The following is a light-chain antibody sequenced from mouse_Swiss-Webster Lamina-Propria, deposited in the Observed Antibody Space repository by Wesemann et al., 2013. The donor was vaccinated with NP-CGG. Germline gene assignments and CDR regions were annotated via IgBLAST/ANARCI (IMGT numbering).Light chain of an antibody. CDR1: ENIYSN. Sequence: DIQMTQYSSLPYLYLWEETVTITCRASENIYSNLAWYQQKQGKSPQLLVYAATNLADGVPSRFSGSGSGTQYSLKINSLQSEDFGSYYCQHFWGTPLTFGAGTKLELK. J-gene: IGKJ5*01. CDR2: AAT. V-gene: IGKV12-46*01. CDR3: QHFWGTPLT.